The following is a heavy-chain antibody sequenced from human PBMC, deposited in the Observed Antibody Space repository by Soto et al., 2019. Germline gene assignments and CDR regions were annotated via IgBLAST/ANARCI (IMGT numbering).Heavy chain of an antibody. CDR1: GFNFGSYL. CDR3: ARAGSIAVADKNDY. V-gene: IGHV3-7*03. Sequence: PGGSLILSCASSGFNFGSYLMSLVRQAPGKGLEWVANIKQDGSEKYYVDSVKGRFTISRDNAKNSLYLQMNSLRAEDTAVYYCARAGSIAVADKNDYWGQGTLVTVSS. CDR2: IKQDGSEK. D-gene: IGHD6-19*01. J-gene: IGHJ4*02.